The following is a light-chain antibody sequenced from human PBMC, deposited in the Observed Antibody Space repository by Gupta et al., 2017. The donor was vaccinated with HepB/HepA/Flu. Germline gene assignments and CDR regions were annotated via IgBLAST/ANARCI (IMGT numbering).Light chain of an antibody. CDR1: QSPLYSDGNTY. J-gene: IGKJ1*01. Sequence: DVVMTQSPLSLPVTLGQPASISCRSSQSPLYSDGNTYLSWFQQRPGLSPRRLIYKVSNRDSGVPDRFSGSGSGTDFTLKISRVEAEDVGVYYCMQGTYWPVTFGQGTKVEIK. CDR2: KVS. V-gene: IGKV2-30*01. CDR3: MQGTYWPVT.